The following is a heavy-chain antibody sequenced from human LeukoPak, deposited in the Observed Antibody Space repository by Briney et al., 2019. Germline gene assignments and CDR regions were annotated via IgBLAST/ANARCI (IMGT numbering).Heavy chain of an antibody. CDR3: ALLKHDYGDYDAFDI. CDR2: INHSGST. CDR1: GGSISSSSYY. Sequence: SETLSLTRTVSGGSISSSSYYWGWIRQPPGKGLEWIGEINHSGSTNYNPSLKSRVTISVDTSKNQFSLKLSSVTAADTAVYYCALLKHDYGDYDAFDIWGQGTMVTASS. J-gene: IGHJ3*02. D-gene: IGHD4-17*01. V-gene: IGHV4-39*07.